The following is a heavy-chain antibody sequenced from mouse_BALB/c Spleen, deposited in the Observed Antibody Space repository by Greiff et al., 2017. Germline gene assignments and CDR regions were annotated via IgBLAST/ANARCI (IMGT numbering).Heavy chain of an antibody. CDR1: GFTFSSFG. D-gene: IGHD2-4*01. J-gene: IGHJ3*01. V-gene: IGHV5-6-4*01. CDR3: TRDDYDERFAY. CDR2: ISSGGSYT. Sequence: EVHLVESGGGLVQPGGSRKLSCAASGFTFSSFGMHWVRQAPEKRLEWVATISSGGSYTYYPDSVKGRFTISRDNAKNTLYLQMSSLKSEDTAMYYCTRDDYDERFAYWGQGTLVTVSA.